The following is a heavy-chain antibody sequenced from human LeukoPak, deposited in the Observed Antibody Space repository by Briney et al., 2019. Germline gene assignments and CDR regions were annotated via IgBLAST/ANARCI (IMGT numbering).Heavy chain of an antibody. V-gene: IGHV3-20*04. D-gene: IGHD3-16*01. J-gene: IGHJ4*02. CDR2: IHWNGGRT. Sequence: GGSLRLSCAASGFTFDNYGINWVRQAPGKGLEWVSRIHWNGGRTGYADSVKGRFTISRDNPKNTLYLQMNSLRAEDTAVYYCAKDAEQGGSDYWGQGTLVTVSS. CDR1: GFTFDNYG. CDR3: AKDAEQGGSDY.